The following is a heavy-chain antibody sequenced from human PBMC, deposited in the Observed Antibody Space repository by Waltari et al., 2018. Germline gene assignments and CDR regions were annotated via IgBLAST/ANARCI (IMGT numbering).Heavy chain of an antibody. J-gene: IGHJ4*02. D-gene: IGHD2-2*01. CDR1: GFTFSSYA. V-gene: IGHV4-34*01. Sequence: VQLVESGGGLVQPGGSLRLSCAASGFTFSSYAMSWVRQPPGKGLEWIGEINHSGSTNYNPSLKSRVTISVDTSKNQFSLKLSSVTAADTAVYYCARSEVPAASFDYWGQGTLVTVSS. CDR2: INHSGST. CDR3: ARSEVPAASFDY.